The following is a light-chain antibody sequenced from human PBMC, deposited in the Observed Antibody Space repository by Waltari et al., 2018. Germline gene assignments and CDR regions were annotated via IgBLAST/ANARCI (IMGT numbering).Light chain of an antibody. CDR3: CYYAGSSVV. Sequence: SWYKQHQGKALELMIYEDSQRASGVCIRCSGSKTADTASLTRSGPQDEADDDYYCCYYAGSSVVFGGGTKLTVL. CDR2: EDS. J-gene: IGLJ2*01. V-gene: IGLV2-23*01.